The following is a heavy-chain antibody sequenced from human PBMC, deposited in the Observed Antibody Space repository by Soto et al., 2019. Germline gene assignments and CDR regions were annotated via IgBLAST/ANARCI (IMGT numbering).Heavy chain of an antibody. V-gene: IGHV3-49*03. Sequence: GGSLRLSCTASGFTFGDYAMSWFRQAPGKGLEWVGFIRSKTFGGTTEYAAAVKGRFIISRDDSKSIAYLQMDSLKTEDTAVYYCSRIRTSMIVVVSDYWGQGTLVTVSS. J-gene: IGHJ4*02. CDR2: IRSKTFGGTT. CDR1: GFTFGDYA. D-gene: IGHD3-22*01. CDR3: SRIRTSMIVVVSDY.